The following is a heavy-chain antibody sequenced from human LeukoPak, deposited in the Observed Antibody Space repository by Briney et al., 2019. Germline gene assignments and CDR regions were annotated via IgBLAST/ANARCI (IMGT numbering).Heavy chain of an antibody. V-gene: IGHV4-39*01. CDR1: GGSISSSSYY. D-gene: IGHD3-16*01. Sequence: SETLSLTCTVSGGSISSSSYYWGWIRQPPGKGLEWIGSIYYSGSTYYNPSLKSRVTISVDTSKNQFSLKLSSVTAADTAVYYCARRAEGGDAFDIWGQGTMVTVSS. J-gene: IGHJ3*02. CDR2: IYYSGST. CDR3: ARRAEGGDAFDI.